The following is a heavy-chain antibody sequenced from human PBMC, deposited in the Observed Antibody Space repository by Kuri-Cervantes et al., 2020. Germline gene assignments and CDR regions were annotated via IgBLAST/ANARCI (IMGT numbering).Heavy chain of an antibody. D-gene: IGHD2-2*01. CDR3: AKSLPKYQLLSAIDY. J-gene: IGHJ4*02. Sequence: LSLTCAASGFTSSSYGMHWVRQAPGKGLEWVAVISYDGSNKYYADSVKGRFTISRDNSKNTLYLQMNSLRAEDTAVYYCAKSLPKYQLLSAIDYWGQGTLVTVSS. CDR1: GFTSSSYG. CDR2: ISYDGSNK. V-gene: IGHV3-30*18.